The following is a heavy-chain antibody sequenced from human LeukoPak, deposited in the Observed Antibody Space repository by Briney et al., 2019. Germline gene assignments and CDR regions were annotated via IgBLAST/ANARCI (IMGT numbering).Heavy chain of an antibody. D-gene: IGHD3-10*01. CDR1: GYSISSGYY. V-gene: IGHV4-38-2*02. J-gene: IGHJ4*02. CDR2: IHHSGTT. Sequence: SETLSLTCTVSGYSISSGYYWGWIRQPPGKGLEWVGSIHHSGTTYCNPSLKSRVTISLATSKNQFSLKLSSVTVADTAVYYCARDSYGSGSYNYWGQGTLVTVSS. CDR3: ARDSYGSGSYNY.